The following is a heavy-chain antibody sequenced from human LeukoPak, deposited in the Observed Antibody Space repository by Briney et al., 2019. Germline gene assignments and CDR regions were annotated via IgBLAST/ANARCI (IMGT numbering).Heavy chain of an antibody. CDR3: ARARDGYPIGYFDY. D-gene: IGHD5-24*01. J-gene: IGHJ4*02. CDR1: GFTFNSHS. Sequence: PGGSLRLSCAASGFTFNSHSMNWVRQAPGKGLEWVSSISTSSSYIYYADSVKGRFTISRDNAKNSLYLQMNSLRAEDTAVYYCARARDGYPIGYFDYWGQGTLVTVSS. V-gene: IGHV3-21*01. CDR2: ISTSSSYI.